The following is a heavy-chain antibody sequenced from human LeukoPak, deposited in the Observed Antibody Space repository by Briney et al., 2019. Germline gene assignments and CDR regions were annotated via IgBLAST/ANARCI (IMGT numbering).Heavy chain of an antibody. J-gene: IGHJ3*02. CDR1: GFTLSTYW. Sequence: GGSLRLSWVASGFTLSTYWMTWVRQAPGKGLEWVASIKEDGNKKSYVDSVRGRFTISRDNAQNSMFLQMNSLRVEDTAVFYCARVAYGWSRGDAFDIWGHGTTVTVSS. CDR3: ARVAYGWSRGDAFDI. CDR2: IKEDGNKK. V-gene: IGHV3-7*01. D-gene: IGHD6-19*01.